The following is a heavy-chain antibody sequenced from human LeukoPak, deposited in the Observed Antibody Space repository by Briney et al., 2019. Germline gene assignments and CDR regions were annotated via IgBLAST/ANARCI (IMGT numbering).Heavy chain of an antibody. V-gene: IGHV4-59*11. J-gene: IGHJ4*02. CDR2: IYYSGST. D-gene: IGHD2-2*01. CDR1: GGSISSHY. CDR3: ARARPKEWSTIAPFDY. Sequence: SETLSLTCTVSGGSISSHYWSWIRQPPGKGLEWIGYIYYSGSTNYNPSLKSRVTISVDTSKNQFSLKLSSVTAADTAVYYCARARPKEWSTIAPFDYWGQGTLVTVSS.